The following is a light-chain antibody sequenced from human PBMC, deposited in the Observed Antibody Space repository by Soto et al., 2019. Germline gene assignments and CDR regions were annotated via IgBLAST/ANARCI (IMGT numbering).Light chain of an antibody. CDR3: CSYAGSNNTFYV. V-gene: IGLV2-23*02. CDR1: SSDVGSYNL. CDR2: EVN. J-gene: IGLJ1*01. Sequence: QSALTQPASVSGSPGQSTTISCTGASSDVGSYNLVSWYQQHPGKAPKLVIYEVNKRPSGVSNRFSGSKSGNTASLTISGLQAEDEADYYCCSYAGSNNTFYVFGTGTKVTV.